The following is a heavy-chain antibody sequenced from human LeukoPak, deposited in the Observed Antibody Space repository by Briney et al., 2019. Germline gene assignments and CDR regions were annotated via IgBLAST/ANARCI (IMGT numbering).Heavy chain of an antibody. J-gene: IGHJ4*02. D-gene: IGHD6-19*01. CDR2: IYYSGST. Sequence: SETLSLTCTVSGGSISSSSYYWGWIRQPPGKGLEWIGSIYYSGSTYYNPSLKSRVTISVDTSKNQFSLKLSSVTAADTAVYYCASSHGRAGTINFDYWGQGTLVTVSS. CDR3: ASSHGRAGTINFDY. CDR1: GGSISSSSYY. V-gene: IGHV4-39*01.